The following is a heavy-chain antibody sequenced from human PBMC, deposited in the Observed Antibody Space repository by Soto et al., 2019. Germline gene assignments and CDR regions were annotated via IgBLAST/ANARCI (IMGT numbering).Heavy chain of an antibody. CDR3: ARQASTIFGVVKDYYHYNGMDV. CDR2: IYPGDSDT. CDR1: ECNFTSYG. J-gene: IGHJ6*04. Sequence: GQSLQISWKGSECNFTSYGIRRVRKMPGKGLEWMGIIYPGDSDTRYSPSFQGQVTISADKSISTAYLQWSSLKASDTAMYYCARQASTIFGVVKDYYHYNGMDVWGKGITVTSPQ. V-gene: IGHV5-51*01. D-gene: IGHD3-3*01.